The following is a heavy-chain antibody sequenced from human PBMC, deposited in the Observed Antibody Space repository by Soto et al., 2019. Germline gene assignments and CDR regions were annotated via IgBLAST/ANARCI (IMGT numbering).Heavy chain of an antibody. J-gene: IGHJ4*02. V-gene: IGHV3-23*01. Sequence: GGSLRLSCAASGLTFSFYAMSWVRQAPGKGLEWVSSISGSGGSTYYADSVKGRFNIPRDNSKDTLYLQMSSLRAEDTAMYFCAKPKYSSSWYYLPYYFDYWGQGTLVTVSS. CDR3: AKPKYSSSWYYLPYYFDY. CDR1: GLTFSFYA. CDR2: ISGSGGST. D-gene: IGHD6-13*01.